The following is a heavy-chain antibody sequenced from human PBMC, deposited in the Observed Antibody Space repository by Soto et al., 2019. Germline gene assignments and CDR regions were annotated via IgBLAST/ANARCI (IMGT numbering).Heavy chain of an antibody. CDR3: ARDLMGYSYGNYFDY. D-gene: IGHD5-18*01. Sequence: SETLSLTCTVSGGSVSSGGHYWSWIRQPPGRGLEWIGSIYYSGTTNYNPSLKSRVTISVDTSKNQFSLKLSSVTAADTAVYYCARDLMGYSYGNYFDYWGQGTLVTVSS. J-gene: IGHJ4*02. CDR1: GGSVSSGGHY. V-gene: IGHV4-61*08. CDR2: IYYSGTT.